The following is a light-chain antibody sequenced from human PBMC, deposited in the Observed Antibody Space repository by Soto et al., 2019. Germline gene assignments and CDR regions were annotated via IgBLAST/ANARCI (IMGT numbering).Light chain of an antibody. CDR2: GAS. V-gene: IGKV3-20*01. Sequence: EIVLTQSPGTLSLSPGERATLSCRASQSVSSSYLAWYQQKPAQAPRLLIYGASSRATGIPDRFSGSGSGTDFTLTISILEPEDVAVYYCQQYGSSPTYTFGQGTKLEIK. J-gene: IGKJ2*01. CDR1: QSVSSSY. CDR3: QQYGSSPTYT.